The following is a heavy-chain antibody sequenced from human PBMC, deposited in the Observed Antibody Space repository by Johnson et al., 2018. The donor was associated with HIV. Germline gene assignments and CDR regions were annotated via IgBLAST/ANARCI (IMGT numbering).Heavy chain of an antibody. CDR2: IKQDGSEK. CDR3: ARDAVISSGWYNVDAFDI. CDR1: GFTFSSYW. J-gene: IGHJ3*02. D-gene: IGHD6-19*01. Sequence: VQLVESGGGLVQPGGSLRLSCAASGFTFSSYWMSWVRQAPGNGLEWVANIKQDGSEKYYVDSVKGRFTISRDNAKNSLYLQMNSLRAEDTAVYYCARDAVISSGWYNVDAFDIWGQGTMVTVSS. V-gene: IGHV3-7*03.